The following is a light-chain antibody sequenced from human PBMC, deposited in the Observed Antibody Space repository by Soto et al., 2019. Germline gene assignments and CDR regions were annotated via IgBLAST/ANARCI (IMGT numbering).Light chain of an antibody. J-gene: IGLJ1*01. CDR3: SSYTTSSTYV. V-gene: IGLV2-14*03. Sequence: QSVLTQPASVSGSPGQSITISCTGNNSDVGAYNYVSWFQQHPGKAPKLMVYDASNRPSGVSNRFSGSKSGNTASLTISGLQAEDEADYYCSSYTTSSTYVFGDGTKVTVL. CDR2: DAS. CDR1: NSDVGAYNY.